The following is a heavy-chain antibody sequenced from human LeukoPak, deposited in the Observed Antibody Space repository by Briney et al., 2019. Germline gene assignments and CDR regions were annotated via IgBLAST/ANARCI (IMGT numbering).Heavy chain of an antibody. D-gene: IGHD2-15*01. CDR1: GGSFSGYY. CDR2: INHSGST. J-gene: IGHJ4*02. Sequence: PSETLSLTCAVYGGSFSGYYWSWIRQPPGKGLEWIGKINHSGSTNYNPSLKSRVTMSVDTSKNQFSLKLSSVTAADTAVYYCARGYCRGGSCYSSPGYWGQGTLVTVSP. CDR3: ARGYCRGGSCYSSPGY. V-gene: IGHV4-34*01.